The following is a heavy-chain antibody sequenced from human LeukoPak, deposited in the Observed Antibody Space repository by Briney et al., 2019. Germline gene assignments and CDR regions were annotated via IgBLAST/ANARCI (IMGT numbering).Heavy chain of an antibody. J-gene: IGHJ4*02. CDR3: ARLYCSSSSCLENY. V-gene: IGHV3-74*01. Sequence: PGGSLRLSCAASGFTFSSYWMHWVRQAPGKGLVWVSRINSDGGTTGYADSVKGRFTIPRDNAKNTLYLQMNSLRAEDTAVYYCARLYCSSSSCLENYWGQGTLVTVSS. CDR2: INSDGGTT. CDR1: GFTFSSYW. D-gene: IGHD2-2*01.